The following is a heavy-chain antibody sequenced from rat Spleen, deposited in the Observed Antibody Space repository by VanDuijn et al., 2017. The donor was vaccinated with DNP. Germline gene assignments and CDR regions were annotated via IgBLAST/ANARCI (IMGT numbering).Heavy chain of an antibody. J-gene: IGHJ2*01. CDR3: ARASFGVFDY. CDR2: ISTGGGNT. Sequence: EVQLVESGGGLVQPGRSLKLSCAASGFTFSNYDMAWVRQAPTKGLEWIASISTGGGNTYYRDSVKGRFTITRDNAKNTQYLQMDSLRSEDTATYYCARASFGVFDYWGQGVMVTVSS. CDR1: GFTFSNYD. V-gene: IGHV5S13*01. D-gene: IGHD4-3*01.